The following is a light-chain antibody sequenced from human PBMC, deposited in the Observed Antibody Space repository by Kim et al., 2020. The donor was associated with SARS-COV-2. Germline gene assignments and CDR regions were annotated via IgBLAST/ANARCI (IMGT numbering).Light chain of an antibody. Sequence: ASVGDRVTITCRTTQSISSHLNWYQQKPGRAPKLLISAASTLQGGVPSRFSGSGSETDFTLTISSLQPDDFATYFCQQRYITPFTFGPGTKVDIK. CDR2: AAS. J-gene: IGKJ3*01. CDR3: QQRYITPFT. CDR1: QSISSH. V-gene: IGKV1-39*01.